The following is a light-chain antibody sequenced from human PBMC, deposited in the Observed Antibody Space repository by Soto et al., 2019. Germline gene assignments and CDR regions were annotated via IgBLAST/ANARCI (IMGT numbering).Light chain of an antibody. CDR1: QSVSSN. CDR3: QQYNNWSPPLT. CDR2: GAS. V-gene: IGKV3-15*01. J-gene: IGKJ4*01. Sequence: EIVMTQSPATLSVSPGERATLSCRASQSVSSNLAWYQQKPGQAPRLLIYGASTRATGIPARFSGSGSGSEFSLTISILQSEDFAVYYCQQYNNWSPPLTFGGGTKVEIK.